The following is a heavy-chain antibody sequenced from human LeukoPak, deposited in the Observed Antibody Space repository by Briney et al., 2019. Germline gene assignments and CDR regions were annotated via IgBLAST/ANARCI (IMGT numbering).Heavy chain of an antibody. J-gene: IGHJ4*02. CDR3: ARGLPGIASAGTFDY. V-gene: IGHV3-53*01. CDR1: GFTVSSNY. Sequence: GGSLRLSCAASGFTVSSNYMTWVSQAPGKGLEWVSVIYSGGSTYYADSVKGRFTISRDNSENTLYLQMNSLRAEDTAVYYCARGLPGIASAGTFDYWGQGTLVTVSS. CDR2: IYSGGST. D-gene: IGHD6-13*01.